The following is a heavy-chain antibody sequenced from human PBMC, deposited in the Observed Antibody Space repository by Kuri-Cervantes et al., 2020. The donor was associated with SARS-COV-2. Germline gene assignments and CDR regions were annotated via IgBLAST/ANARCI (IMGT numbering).Heavy chain of an antibody. D-gene: IGHD3-3*01. CDR3: ARFGDDFWSGYSPYYYYGTDV. CDR2: IIPIFGTA. CDR1: GYTFTGYY. J-gene: IGHJ6*02. Sequence: SVKVSCKASGYTFTGYYMHWVRQAPGQGLEWMGGIIPIFGTANYAQKFQGRVTITADESTSTAYMELSSLRSEDTAVYYCARFGDDFWSGYSPYYYYGTDVWGQGTTVTVSS. V-gene: IGHV1-69*13.